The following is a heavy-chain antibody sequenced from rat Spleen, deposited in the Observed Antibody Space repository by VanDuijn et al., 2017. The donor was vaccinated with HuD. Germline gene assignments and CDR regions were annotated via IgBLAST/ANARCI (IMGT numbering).Heavy chain of an antibody. CDR1: GFIFSDYY. J-gene: IGHJ2*01. V-gene: IGHV5-20*01. CDR2: ISSDGGTT. CDR3: TTGTTEGIPFDY. Sequence: EVQLVESDGGLVQPGGSLKLSCAASGFIFSDYYMTWVRQAPTKGLEWVTTISSDGGTTYYRDSVKGRFTISRDNAKSTLYLQMDSLRSEDTATYYCTTGTTEGIPFDYWGQGVMVTVSS. D-gene: IGHD1-11*01.